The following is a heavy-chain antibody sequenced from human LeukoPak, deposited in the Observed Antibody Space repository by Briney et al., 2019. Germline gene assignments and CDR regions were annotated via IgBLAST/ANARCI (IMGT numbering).Heavy chain of an antibody. CDR1: GFTFSSYA. CDR2: ISYDGSNK. V-gene: IGHV3-30-3*01. Sequence: GGSLRLSCAASGFTFSSYAMHWVRQAPGKGLEWVAVISYDGSNKYYADSVKGRFTIPRDNSKNTLYLQMNSLRAEDTAVYYCAKDLGYSVFDYWGQGTLVTVSS. J-gene: IGHJ4*02. CDR3: AKDLGYSVFDY. D-gene: IGHD5-18*01.